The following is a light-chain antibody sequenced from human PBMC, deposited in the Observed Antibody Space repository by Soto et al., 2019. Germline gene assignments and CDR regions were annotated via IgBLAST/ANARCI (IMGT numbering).Light chain of an antibody. CDR1: QSVSSK. CDR2: GVS. CDR3: QQYNNWPHT. J-gene: IGKJ2*01. V-gene: IGKV3-15*01. Sequence: EIVVTQSPATLSVSPGERATLSCRASQSVSSKLAWFQQKPGQAPSLLIYGVSTRATGVPVRFSGSGPGTEFTLTINSLQSEDFAVYYCQQYNNWPHTFGQGTKVDIK.